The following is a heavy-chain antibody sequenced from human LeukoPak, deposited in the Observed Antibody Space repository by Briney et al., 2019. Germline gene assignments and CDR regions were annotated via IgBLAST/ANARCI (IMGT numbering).Heavy chain of an antibody. D-gene: IGHD1-26*01. CDR2: ISAYNGNT. V-gene: IGHV1-18*01. CDR1: GYTFTSYG. CDR3: ARARRKIVGATTVSVRAFDI. J-gene: IGHJ3*02. Sequence: ASVKVSCKASGYTFTSYGISWVRQAPGQGLEWMGWISAYNGNTNYAQKFQGRVTMTRDTSTSTVYMELSSLRSEDTAVYYCARARRKIVGATTVSVRAFDIWGQGTMVTVSS.